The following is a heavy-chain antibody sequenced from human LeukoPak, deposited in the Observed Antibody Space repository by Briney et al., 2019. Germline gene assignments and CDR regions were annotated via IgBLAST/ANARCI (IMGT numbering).Heavy chain of an antibody. D-gene: IGHD3-10*02. CDR1: GFTFSSYE. J-gene: IGHJ6*04. CDR2: ISSSGSTI. Sequence: GGSLRLSCAASGFTFSSYEMNWVRQAPGKGLEWVSYISSSGSTIYYADSVKGRFTTSRDNAKNSLYLQMNSLRAEDTAVYYCAELGITTIGGVWGRGTTVTISS. CDR3: AELGITTIGGV. V-gene: IGHV3-48*03.